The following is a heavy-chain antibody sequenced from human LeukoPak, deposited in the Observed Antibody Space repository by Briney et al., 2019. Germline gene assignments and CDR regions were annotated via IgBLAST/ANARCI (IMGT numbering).Heavy chain of an antibody. CDR2: ISGSGGST. D-gene: IGHD1-1*01. V-gene: IGHV3-23*01. Sequence: GGSLRLSCAASGFTFSSYGMSWVRQAPGKGLEWVSAISGSGGSTYYADSVKGRFTISRDNAKNSLYLQMNSLRAEDTAVYYCARDRGNDWRENYFDYWGQGTLVTVSS. J-gene: IGHJ4*02. CDR3: ARDRGNDWRENYFDY. CDR1: GFTFSSYG.